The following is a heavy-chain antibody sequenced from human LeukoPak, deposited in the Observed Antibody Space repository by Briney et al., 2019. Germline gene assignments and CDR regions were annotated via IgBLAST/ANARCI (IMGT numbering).Heavy chain of an antibody. Sequence: PGGSLRLSCAASGFIFNNYWMHWVRQAPEKGLVWVARIHNDGSSPDYADSVKGRFTISRDNSKNTLYLQMNSLRAEDTAVYYCANEIRPNDYWGQGTQVTVSS. CDR1: GFIFNNYW. CDR3: ANEIRPNDY. J-gene: IGHJ4*02. D-gene: IGHD4-17*01. CDR2: IHNDGSSP. V-gene: IGHV3-74*01.